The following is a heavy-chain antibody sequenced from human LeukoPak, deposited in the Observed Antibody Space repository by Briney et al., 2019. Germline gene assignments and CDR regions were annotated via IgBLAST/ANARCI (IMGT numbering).Heavy chain of an antibody. Sequence: SETLSLTCTVSGGSISSGGYYWSWIRQPPGKGLEWIGYTYHSGSTYYNPSLKSRVTISVDRSKNQFSLKLSSVTAADTAVYYCARDREQQLVRYYYYMDVWGKGTTVTVSS. V-gene: IGHV4-30-2*01. CDR2: TYHSGST. J-gene: IGHJ6*03. D-gene: IGHD6-13*01. CDR1: GGSISSGGYY. CDR3: ARDREQQLVRYYYYMDV.